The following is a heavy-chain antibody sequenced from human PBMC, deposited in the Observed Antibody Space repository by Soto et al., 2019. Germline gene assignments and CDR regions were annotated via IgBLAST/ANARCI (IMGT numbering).Heavy chain of an antibody. CDR1: GYTFTSYA. D-gene: IGHD2-21*02. J-gene: IGHJ4*02. V-gene: IGHV1-3*05. CDR3: ARRIVVVTALDY. CDR2: INAGNGNT. Sequence: QVQLVQSGAEEKKPGASVKVSCKASGYTFTSYAMHWVRQAPGQRLEWMGWINAGNGNTKYPQKFQGRVTIPRDTSASTASMELRSLRSEDTAVFYFARRIVVVTALDYWGQGTLVTVSS.